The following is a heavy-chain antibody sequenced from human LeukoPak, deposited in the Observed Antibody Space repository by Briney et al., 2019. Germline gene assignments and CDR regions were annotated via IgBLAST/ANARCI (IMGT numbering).Heavy chain of an antibody. CDR2: ISSSSSTI. Sequence: GGSLRLSCAASGFTFSSYSMNWVRQAPGKGLEWVSYISSSSSTIYYADSVKGRFTISRDNAKNSLYLQMNSLRAEDTAVYYCARGYYDSSGYKGMDVWGQGTTVTVSS. CDR3: ARGYYDSSGYKGMDV. D-gene: IGHD3-22*01. CDR1: GFTFSSYS. J-gene: IGHJ6*02. V-gene: IGHV3-48*04.